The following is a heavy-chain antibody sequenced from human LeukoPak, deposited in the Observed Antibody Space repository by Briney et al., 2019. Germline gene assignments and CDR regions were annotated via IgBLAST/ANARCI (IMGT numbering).Heavy chain of an antibody. Sequence: QAGGSLRLSCAASGFTFSSYAMHWVRQAPGKGLEWVAVISYDGSNKYYADSVKGRFTISRDNSKNTLYLQMNSLRAEDTAVYYCAKDRGYSGSSGNFDYWGQGTLVTVSS. V-gene: IGHV3-30-3*01. D-gene: IGHD1-26*01. CDR1: GFTFSSYA. J-gene: IGHJ4*02. CDR3: AKDRGYSGSSGNFDY. CDR2: ISYDGSNK.